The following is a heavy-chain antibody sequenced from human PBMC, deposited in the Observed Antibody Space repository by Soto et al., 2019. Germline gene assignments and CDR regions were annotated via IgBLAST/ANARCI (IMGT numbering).Heavy chain of an antibody. CDR2: SSTTSGNT. CDR1: GYTFSSYS. Sequence: QIQMVQSGAEVKQPGASVKISCKTSGYTFSSYSINWVRQDPGQGLEWMAWSSTTSGNTHYAERVQGRVTVTLDKAARTAFMEMWGLTSDDTAVYFCARNNGYYDFCGQGTLVTVSS. V-gene: IGHV1-18*01. J-gene: IGHJ4*02. D-gene: IGHD2-8*01. CDR3: ARNNGYYDF.